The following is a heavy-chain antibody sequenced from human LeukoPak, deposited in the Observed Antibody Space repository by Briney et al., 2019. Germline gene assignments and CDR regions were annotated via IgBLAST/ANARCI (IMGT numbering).Heavy chain of an antibody. D-gene: IGHD3-3*01. CDR3: ARVYEYYDFWSGYYTAIDY. Sequence: GGSLRLSCAASGFTFSNYWMSWVRQAPGKGLEWVANIKQDRSEKYYVDSVRGRFTISRDNAKNSLYLQMNSLRAEDTAVYYCARVYEYYDFWSGYYTAIDYWGQRTLVTVSS. CDR2: IKQDRSEK. CDR1: GFTFSNYW. J-gene: IGHJ4*02. V-gene: IGHV3-7*01.